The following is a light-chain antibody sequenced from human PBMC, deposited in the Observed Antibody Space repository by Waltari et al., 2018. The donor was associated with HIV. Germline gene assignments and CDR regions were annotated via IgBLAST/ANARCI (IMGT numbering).Light chain of an antibody. J-gene: IGLJ1*01. CDR1: SSDVGGHNY. V-gene: IGLV2-8*01. CDR2: EVS. Sequence: QSALTQPPSASGSPGQSVTISCTGSSSDVGGHNYVSWYQQHPGKAPKLMIYEVSKRPSGVPDRFSGSKSGNTASLTVSGLQPEDEADYYCSSYAGSNNFVFGTGTKVTVL. CDR3: SSYAGSNNFV.